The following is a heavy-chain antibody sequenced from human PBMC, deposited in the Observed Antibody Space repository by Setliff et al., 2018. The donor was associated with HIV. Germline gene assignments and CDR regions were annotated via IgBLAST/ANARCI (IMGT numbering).Heavy chain of an antibody. D-gene: IGHD3-10*01. CDR1: GITVSGIY. CDR2: INGGTST. Sequence: GSLRLSCVASGITVSGIYMTWVRQAPGNGLEWVSVINGGTSTYYADSVKGRFTISRDSSKSMLYLQMNSLRPEDTAVYYCTRYGSGRSAGNNYYYNYMDVWGKGTTVTVSS. V-gene: IGHV3-66*02. CDR3: TRYGSGRSAGNNYYYNYMDV. J-gene: IGHJ6*03.